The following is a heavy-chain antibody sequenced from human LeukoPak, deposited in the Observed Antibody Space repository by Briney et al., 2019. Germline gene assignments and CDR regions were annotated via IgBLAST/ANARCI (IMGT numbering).Heavy chain of an antibody. J-gene: IGHJ4*02. CDR1: GFTFSSYG. V-gene: IGHV3-30*02. Sequence: PGGSLRLSCAASGFTFSSYGMHWVRQAPGKGLEWVAFIRYDGSNKYYADSVKGRFTISRDNSKNTLYLQMNSLRAEDAAVYYCAKTGYYYDSSGYPYYFDYWGQGTLVTVSS. CDR2: IRYDGSNK. CDR3: AKTGYYYDSSGYPYYFDY. D-gene: IGHD3-22*01.